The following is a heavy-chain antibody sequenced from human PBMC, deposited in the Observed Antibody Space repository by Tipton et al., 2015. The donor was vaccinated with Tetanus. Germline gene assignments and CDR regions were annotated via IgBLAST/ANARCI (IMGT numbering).Heavy chain of an antibody. D-gene: IGHD2-2*01. Sequence: TLSLTCTVSGVSISGYYWSWIRQPAGKGLEWIGRVDRSGTTTYTPSLKGRVTMSLDTSKNQFSLKLTSVTAADTAMYYCARGSDIVVVPGVTRAVWFDPWGQGTLVTVSS. CDR1: GVSISGYY. J-gene: IGHJ5*02. V-gene: IGHV4-4*07. CDR2: VDRSGTT. CDR3: ARGSDIVVVPGVTRAVWFDP.